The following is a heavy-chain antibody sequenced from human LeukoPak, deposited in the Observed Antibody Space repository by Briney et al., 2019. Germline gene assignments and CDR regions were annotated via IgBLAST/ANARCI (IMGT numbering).Heavy chain of an antibody. CDR2: IYTSGST. J-gene: IGHJ3*02. CDR3: ARWITTQGTFDI. CDR1: GGSFSTYY. Sequence: KRSETLPLTCTVSGGSFSTYYWNWLRQPAGKGLEWIGRIYTSGSTGYNASLKSRVTLSLDTSKNQFSLKLTSVTAADTAVYYCARWITTQGTFDIWAQGTMVTVSS. D-gene: IGHD1-1*01. V-gene: IGHV4-4*07.